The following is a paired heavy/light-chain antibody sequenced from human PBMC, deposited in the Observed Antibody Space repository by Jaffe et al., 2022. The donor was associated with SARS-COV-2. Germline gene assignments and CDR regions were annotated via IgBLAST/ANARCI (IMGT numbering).Heavy chain of an antibody. CDR1: GYTFTNSW. D-gene: IGHD2-2*01. CDR3: ARQGGACTSTSCYPWWFDP. J-gene: IGHJ5*02. V-gene: IGHV5-51*01. CDR2: INPVDSDT. Sequence: EVQLVQSGAEVKKSGESLRISCKGFGYTFTNSWIGWVRQMPGKGLEWMGIINPVDSDTRYSPSFQGQVTISADKSISTAYLQWSSLKASDTAMYYCARQGGACTSTSCYPWWFDPWGQGTLVTVSS.
Light chain of an antibody. J-gene: IGLJ2*01. V-gene: IGLV2-23*01. CDR1: SSDVGSYNL. CDR2: EGT. CDR3: SSYANNDIVL. Sequence: QSALTQPASVSGSPGQSITISCTGTSSDVGSYNLVSWYQQHPGKAPKLIIYEGTKRPSGVSNRFSGSKSGNTASLTISGLQAEDEADYYCSSYANNDIVLFGGGTSLTVL.